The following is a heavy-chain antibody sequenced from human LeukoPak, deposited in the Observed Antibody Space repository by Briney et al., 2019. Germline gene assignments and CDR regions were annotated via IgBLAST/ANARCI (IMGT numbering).Heavy chain of an antibody. Sequence: GGSLRLSCAASGFTFSSYSMNWVRQAPGKGLEWVAVISYDGSNKYYADSVKGRFTISRDNSKNTLYLQMNSLRAEDTAVYYCAKTISVTTEGYYYYYYGMDVWGQGTTVTVSS. J-gene: IGHJ6*02. CDR3: AKTISVTTEGYYYYYYGMDV. CDR2: ISYDGSNK. V-gene: IGHV3-30*18. D-gene: IGHD4-17*01. CDR1: GFTFSSYS.